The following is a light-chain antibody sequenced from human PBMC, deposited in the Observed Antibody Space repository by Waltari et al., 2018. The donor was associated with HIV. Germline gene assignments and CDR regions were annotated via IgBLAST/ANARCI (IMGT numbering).Light chain of an antibody. CDR2: DVN. CDR1: SSDVGGYNY. V-gene: IGLV2-11*01. J-gene: IGLJ1*01. Sequence: QSALTQPRSVSGSPGQSVTISCTGTSSDVGGYNYVSWYQQHPAKAPRRMIYDVNRRPSGVPGRFSGSKSGNTASLTISGLQAEDEADYYCCSYAGSYTYVFGTGTEVTVL. CDR3: CSYAGSYTYV.